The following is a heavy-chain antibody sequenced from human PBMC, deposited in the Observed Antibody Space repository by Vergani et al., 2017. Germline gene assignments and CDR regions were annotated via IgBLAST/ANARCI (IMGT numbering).Heavy chain of an antibody. CDR1: GFTFDDYT. Sequence: EVQLVESGGGLVQPGGSLRLSCAASGFTFDDYTMHWVRQAPGKGLEWVSLISWDGGSKYYAASVQGRFTISRDNSKNSLYLQMNSLRAEDTAGYYCAGDGIVATIGNWFDPWGQGTLVTVSS. V-gene: IGHV3-43*01. CDR2: ISWDGGSK. CDR3: AGDGIVATIGNWFDP. J-gene: IGHJ5*02. D-gene: IGHD5-12*01.